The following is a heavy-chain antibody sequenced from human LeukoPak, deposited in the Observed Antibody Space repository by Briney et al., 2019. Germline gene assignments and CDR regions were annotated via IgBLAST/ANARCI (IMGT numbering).Heavy chain of an antibody. J-gene: IGHJ6*02. CDR3: ARDIVVVVAATKHYYYYGMDV. CDR1: GFTFSSYA. V-gene: IGHV3-30-3*01. Sequence: GGSLRLSCAASGFTFSSYAMHWVRQAPGKGLEWVAVISYDGSNKYYADSVKGRFTISRDNSKNTLYLQMNSLRAEDTAVYYCARDIVVVVAATKHYYYYGMDVWGQGTTVTVSS. D-gene: IGHD2-15*01. CDR2: ISYDGSNK.